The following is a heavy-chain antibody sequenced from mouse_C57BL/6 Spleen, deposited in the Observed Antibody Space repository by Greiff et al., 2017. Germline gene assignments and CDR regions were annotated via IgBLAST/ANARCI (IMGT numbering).Heavy chain of an antibody. CDR2: ISDGGSYT. J-gene: IGHJ2*01. Sequence: VQLVESGGGLVKPGGSLKLSCAASGFTFSSYAMSWVRQTPEKRLEWVATISDGGSYTYYPDTVKGRFTISRDNAKNNLYLQMSHLKSEDTAMYDCAREGFDYWGQGTTLTVSS. V-gene: IGHV5-4*01. CDR1: GFTFSSYA. CDR3: AREGFDY.